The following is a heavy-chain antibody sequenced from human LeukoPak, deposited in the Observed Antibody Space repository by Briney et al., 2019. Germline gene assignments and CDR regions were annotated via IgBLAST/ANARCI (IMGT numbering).Heavy chain of an antibody. Sequence: SETLSLTCTVSGGSIGTYYWSWIRQPPGKGLEWIGHIYYFEKTDYNPSLESRVTISVDAAKNHFPLKLRSVTPLDTAAYYCAKLGSPRAYWGQGILVTVSS. J-gene: IGHJ4*02. CDR2: IYYFEKT. CDR1: GGSIGTYY. D-gene: IGHD7-27*01. V-gene: IGHV4-59*01. CDR3: AKLGSPRAY.